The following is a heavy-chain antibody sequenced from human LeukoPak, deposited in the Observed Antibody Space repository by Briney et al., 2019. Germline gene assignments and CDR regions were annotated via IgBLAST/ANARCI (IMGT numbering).Heavy chain of an antibody. CDR2: IIPIFGTA. CDR1: GGTFSSCA. CDR3: ARGGYYDILTGYQLSYYYYGMDV. D-gene: IGHD3-9*01. Sequence: SVKVSCKASGGTFSSCAISWVRQAPGQGLEWMGGIIPIFGTANYAQKFQGRVTITADESTSTAYMELSSLRSEDTAVYYCARGGYYDILTGYQLSYYYYGMDVWGQGTTVTVSS. V-gene: IGHV1-69*01. J-gene: IGHJ6*02.